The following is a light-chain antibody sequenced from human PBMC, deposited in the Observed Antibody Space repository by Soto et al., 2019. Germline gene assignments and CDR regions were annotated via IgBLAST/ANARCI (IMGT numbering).Light chain of an antibody. CDR1: QSVSSSY. CDR2: GAS. CDR3: LQYGGLPSYT. V-gene: IGKV3-20*01. J-gene: IGKJ2*01. Sequence: EIVLTQSPGTLSFSPGERATLSCRASQSVSSSYLAWYQQKPGQAPRLLIYGASSRATGIPDRFSGSGCGTAFTVTIGRLEAEEVAVYYCLQYGGLPSYTFGQGTKLEI.